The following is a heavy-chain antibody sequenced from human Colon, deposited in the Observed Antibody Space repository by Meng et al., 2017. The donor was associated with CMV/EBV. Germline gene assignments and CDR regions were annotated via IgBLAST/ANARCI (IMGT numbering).Heavy chain of an antibody. V-gene: IGHV3-21*01. J-gene: IGHJ4*02. CDR1: GFTFDSYS. Sequence: GGSLRLSCAASGFTFDSYSMNWVRQAPGKGLEWVSSLSSSSSYIYYADSVKGRFTIPRDNAKSSLYLQLDSLTAEDTAVYYCARGHDFDYWGQGTLVTVSS. CDR3: ARGHDFDY. CDR2: LSSSSSYI.